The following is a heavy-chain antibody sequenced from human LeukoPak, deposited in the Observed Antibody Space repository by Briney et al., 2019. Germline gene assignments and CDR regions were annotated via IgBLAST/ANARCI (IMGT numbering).Heavy chain of an antibody. D-gene: IGHD1-26*01. V-gene: IGHV4-59*01. CDR2: IHYSGST. CDR1: GGSISSYY. J-gene: IGHJ3*02. CDR3: ARDVGGRIGASDI. Sequence: SSETLSLTCTVSGGSISSYYWSWIRQTPGEGLEWIEYIHYSGSTNYNPSFKSRVTISVDTSKNQFSLKLSSVTAADTAVYYCARDVGGRIGASDIWGQGTMVTVSS.